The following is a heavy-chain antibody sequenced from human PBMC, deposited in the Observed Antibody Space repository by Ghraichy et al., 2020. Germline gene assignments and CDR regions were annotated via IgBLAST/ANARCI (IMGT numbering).Heavy chain of an antibody. Sequence: SETLSLTCAVSGGSINSGNYSFSWIRQPPGTGLEWIGYIYHSGSTYYNPSLKSRVTISADRSKNQISLKLTSVTAADTAVYYCARAPYDDDGFYDDGFDIWGQGTMITVSS. CDR2: IYHSGST. V-gene: IGHV4-30-2*01. CDR1: GGSINSGNYS. J-gene: IGHJ3*02. D-gene: IGHD3-22*01. CDR3: ARAPYDDDGFYDDGFDI.